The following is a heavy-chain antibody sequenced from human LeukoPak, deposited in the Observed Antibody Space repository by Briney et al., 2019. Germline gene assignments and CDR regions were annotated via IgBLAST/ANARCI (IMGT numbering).Heavy chain of an antibody. CDR2: ITSSGFTT. CDR1: GFTFSNYE. V-gene: IGHV3-48*03. J-gene: IGHJ4*02. D-gene: IGHD2-15*01. Sequence: GGSLRLSCAASGFTFSNYEMNWVRQAPGKGLEWVSYITSSGFTTYYADSVRGRFTISRDNAKNSLYLQMNSLRAEDTAVYYCARGYCSGGSCYFLIAFDYWGQGTQVTVSS. CDR3: ARGYCSGGSCYFLIAFDY.